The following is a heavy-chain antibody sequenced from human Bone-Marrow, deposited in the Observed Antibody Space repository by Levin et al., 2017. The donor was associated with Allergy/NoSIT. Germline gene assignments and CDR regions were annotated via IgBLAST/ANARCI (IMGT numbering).Heavy chain of an antibody. CDR2: TYYRSKWYN. CDR3: ARGLSWGWLPSLDAFDI. V-gene: IGHV6-1*01. D-gene: IGHD5-24*01. CDR1: GDSVSSNSAA. Sequence: SETLSLTCAISGDSVSSNSAAWNWIRQSPSRGLEWLGRTYYRSKWYNDYAVSVKSRITINPDTSKNQFSLQLNSVTPEDTAVYYCARGLSWGWLPSLDAFDIWGQGTMVTVSS. J-gene: IGHJ3*02.